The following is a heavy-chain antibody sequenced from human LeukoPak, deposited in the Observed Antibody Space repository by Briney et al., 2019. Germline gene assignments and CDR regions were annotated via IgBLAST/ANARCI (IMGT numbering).Heavy chain of an antibody. CDR3: ARRVTTMVRGVTAYYFDY. J-gene: IGHJ4*02. Sequence: GEPLNISCQGSGYSFTSYSIGWVRQMPGKGLEWMGIIYSGDSDNRSGPPFQGQFTISADKSISTAYLQWSSLKASDTAMYYCARRVTTMVRGVTAYYFDYWGQGTLVTVSS. CDR1: GYSFTSYS. D-gene: IGHD3-10*01. V-gene: IGHV5-51*01. CDR2: IYSGDSDN.